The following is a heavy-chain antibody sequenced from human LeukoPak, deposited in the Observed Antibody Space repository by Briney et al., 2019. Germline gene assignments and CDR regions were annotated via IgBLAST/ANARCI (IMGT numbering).Heavy chain of an antibody. CDR1: GGSFSGYY. CDR3: AGQHPRNTVDF. J-gene: IGHJ4*02. CDR2: INHSGST. D-gene: IGHD2-8*02. Sequence: KTSETLSLTCAVYGGSFSGYYWSWIRQPPGKGLEWIGEINHSGSTNYNPSLKSRVTISVDTSKNQFSLKLSSVTAADTAVYYCAGQHPRNTVDFWGRGTLVTVSS. V-gene: IGHV4-34*01.